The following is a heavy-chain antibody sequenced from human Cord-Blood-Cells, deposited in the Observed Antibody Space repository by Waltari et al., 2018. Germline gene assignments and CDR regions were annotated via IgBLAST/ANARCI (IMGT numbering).Heavy chain of an antibody. V-gene: IGHV4-31*03. Sequence: QVQLQESGPGLVKPSQTLSLTCTVSGGSISSGGYYWSWIRQHPGRGLEWIGYIYYSGSTYDNPFLKSGVTIAVDTSKNQFSLKLSSVTAADTAVDYCASGSGYSGYDFGNFDYWGQGTLVTVSS. CDR3: ASGSGYSGYDFGNFDY. CDR1: GGSISSGGYY. CDR2: IYYSGST. J-gene: IGHJ4*02. D-gene: IGHD5-12*01.